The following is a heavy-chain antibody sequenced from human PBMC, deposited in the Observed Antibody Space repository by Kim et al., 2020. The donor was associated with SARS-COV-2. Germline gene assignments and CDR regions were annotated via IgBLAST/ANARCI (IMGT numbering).Heavy chain of an antibody. Sequence: GGSLRLSCAASGFTFSSYWMHWVRQAPGKGLVWVSRINSDGSSTSYADSVKGRFTISRDNAKNTLYLQMNSLRAEDTAVYYCARVYNHIDSSGYYPHDYYYYGMDVWGQGTTVTVSS. CDR3: ARVYNHIDSSGYYPHDYYYYGMDV. CDR2: INSDGSST. J-gene: IGHJ6*02. CDR1: GFTFSSYW. D-gene: IGHD3-22*01. V-gene: IGHV3-74*01.